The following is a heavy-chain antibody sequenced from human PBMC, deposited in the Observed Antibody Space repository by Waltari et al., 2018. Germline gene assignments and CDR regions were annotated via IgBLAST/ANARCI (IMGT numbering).Heavy chain of an antibody. J-gene: IGHJ5*02. CDR1: GYTFTGYY. CDR3: ARVNGGGYFFGGTYYDESNWFDP. CDR2: INPNSGGT. Sequence: QVQLVQSGAEVKKPGASVKVSCKASGYTFTGYYIYWVRQAPGPGLEWMGRINPNSGGTNYAQKFQGRITLTRATSISTAYMELSSLTSDDTAMYYCARVNGGGYFFGGTYYDESNWFDPWGQGTLVTVSS. D-gene: IGHD2-15*01. V-gene: IGHV1-2*06.